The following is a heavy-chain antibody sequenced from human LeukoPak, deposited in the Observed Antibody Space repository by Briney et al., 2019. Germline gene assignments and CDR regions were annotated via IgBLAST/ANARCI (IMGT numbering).Heavy chain of an antibody. CDR3: ARDKGNYNYYYSYYVDI. CDR2: IRFDGSNK. J-gene: IGHJ6*03. D-gene: IGHD3-10*01. V-gene: IGHV3-30*02. CDR1: GFIFSDHG. Sequence: GGSLRLSCAASGFIFSDHGMHWVRQAPGKGLEWVAFIRFDGSNKYYGDSVKGRFTIFRDNSMNTLYLQTNSLRAEDTAVYYCARDKGNYNYYYSYYVDIWGKGTTVIVSS.